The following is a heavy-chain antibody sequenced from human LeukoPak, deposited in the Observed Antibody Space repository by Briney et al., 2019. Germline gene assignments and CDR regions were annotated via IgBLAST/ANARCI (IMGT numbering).Heavy chain of an antibody. CDR1: GGSISSYY. D-gene: IGHD3-22*01. Sequence: SETLSLTCTVSGGSISSYYWSWIRQPPGKGLEWIGYIYYSGSTNYNPSLKSRVTISVDTSKNQFSLKLSSVTAAATAVYYCARNPTWGITMIEWGQGTLVTVSS. V-gene: IGHV4-59*08. J-gene: IGHJ4*02. CDR3: ARNPTWGITMIE. CDR2: IYYSGST.